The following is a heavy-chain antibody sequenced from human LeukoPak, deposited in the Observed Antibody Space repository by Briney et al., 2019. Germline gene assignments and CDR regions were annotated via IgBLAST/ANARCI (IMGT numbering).Heavy chain of an antibody. CDR3: ASVSKTVLAATIDY. V-gene: IGHV4-34*01. CDR2: IYYSGST. J-gene: IGHJ4*02. D-gene: IGHD2-15*01. Sequence: SETLSLTCAVHGGSFSGYYWSWIRQPPGKGLEWIGSIYYSGSTYYNPSVKSRVTISPDTSKNQYSLKLSCVTAADTAVYYCASVSKTVLAATIDYWGQGTLVTVSS. CDR1: GGSFSGYY.